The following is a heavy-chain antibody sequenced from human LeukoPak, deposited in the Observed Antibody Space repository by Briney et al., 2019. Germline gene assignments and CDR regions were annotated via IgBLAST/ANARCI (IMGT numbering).Heavy chain of an antibody. CDR2: INNDGSDT. J-gene: IGHJ4*02. Sequence: GGSLRLSCAASGFQWMYWVRQAPGKGLVWVSRINNDGSDTKYADSVKGRFIISRDNAKNTLSLQMASLRAGDMAVYYCIGSTGWVGNWGQGTLVTVSS. CDR3: IGSTGWVGN. V-gene: IGHV3-74*01. CDR1: GFQW. D-gene: IGHD6-19*01.